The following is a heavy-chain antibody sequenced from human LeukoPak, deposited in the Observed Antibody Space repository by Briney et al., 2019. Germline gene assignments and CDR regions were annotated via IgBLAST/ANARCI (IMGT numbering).Heavy chain of an antibody. Sequence: ASVKVSCKASGYTFTSYYMHWVRQAPGQGLEWMGIINPSGGSTSYAQKFQGRVTMTRDTSTSTVYMELSSLRSEDTAVYYCARESRVVPAAISSLPYYYGMDVWGQGTTVTVSS. V-gene: IGHV1-46*01. CDR3: ARESRVVPAAISSLPYYYGMDV. D-gene: IGHD2-2*02. CDR1: GYTFTSYY. J-gene: IGHJ6*02. CDR2: INPSGGST.